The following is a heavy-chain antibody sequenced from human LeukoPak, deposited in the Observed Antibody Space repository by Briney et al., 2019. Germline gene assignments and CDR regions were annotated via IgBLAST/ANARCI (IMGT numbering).Heavy chain of an antibody. CDR2: IYTSGST. CDR1: RGSLSSGSYY. J-gene: IGHJ4*02. V-gene: IGHV4-61*02. D-gene: IGHD3-22*01. Sequence: PSETLSLTCTLSRGSLSSGSYYRSWIRQPAGTGLEWLGRIYTSGSTNYNPSLKSRVTISVDTSKNQFSLKLSSVTAADTAVYYCARSGYYDGSDYWGQGTLVSVSS. CDR3: ARSGYYDGSDY.